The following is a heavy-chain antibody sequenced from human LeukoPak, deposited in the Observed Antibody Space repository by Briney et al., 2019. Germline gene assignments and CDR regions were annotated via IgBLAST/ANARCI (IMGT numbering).Heavy chain of an antibody. CDR1: GFSFSNYN. CDR2: IYYSGST. J-gene: IGHJ5*02. CDR3: ARRSSGWYFNWFDP. D-gene: IGHD6-19*01. V-gene: IGHV4-39*01. Sequence: GSLRLSCAASGFSFSNYNMNWVRQAPGKGLEWIGSIYYSGSTYYNPSLKSRVTISVDTSKNQFSLKLSSVTAADTAVYYCARRSSGWYFNWFDPWGQGTLVTVSS.